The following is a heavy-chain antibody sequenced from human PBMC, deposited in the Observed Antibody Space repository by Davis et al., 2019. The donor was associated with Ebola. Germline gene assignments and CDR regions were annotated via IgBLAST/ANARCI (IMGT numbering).Heavy chain of an antibody. D-gene: IGHD2-15*01. CDR3: ARDSVVVVAAGRKYGMDV. J-gene: IGHJ6*04. V-gene: IGHV1-18*01. CDR2: ISAYNGNT. Sequence: ASVKVSCKASGYTFTSYGISWVRQAPGQGLEWMGWISAYNGNTNYAQKLQGRVTMTTDTSTSTAYMELRSLRSDDTAVYYCARDSVVVVAAGRKYGMDVWGKGTTVTVSS. CDR1: GYTFTSYG.